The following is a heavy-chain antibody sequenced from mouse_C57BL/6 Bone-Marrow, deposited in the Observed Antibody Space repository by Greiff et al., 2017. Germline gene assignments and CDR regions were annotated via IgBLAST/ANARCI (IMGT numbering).Heavy chain of an antibody. CDR1: GYTFTSYW. V-gene: IGHV1-50*01. CDR3: ARGGYWYFDV. CDR2: IDPSDSYT. Sequence: QVQLQQPGAELVKPGASVKLSCKASGYTFTSYWMQWVKQRPGQGLEWIGEIDPSDSYTNYNQKFKGKATLTVDTSSSTAYMQLSSLKSEDSAVYYCARGGYWYFDVWGTGTTVTVSS. J-gene: IGHJ1*03.